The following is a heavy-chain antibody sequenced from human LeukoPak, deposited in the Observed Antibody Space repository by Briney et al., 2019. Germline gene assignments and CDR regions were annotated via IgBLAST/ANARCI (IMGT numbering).Heavy chain of an antibody. CDR3: ARSGYYAQWAFDI. CDR1: GFTFSSYW. V-gene: IGHV3-7*01. J-gene: IGHJ3*02. Sequence: GGSLRLSCAASGFTFSSYWMSWVRQAPGKGLEWEANIKQDGSEKYYVDSVKGRFTISRDNAKNSLYLQMNSLRAEDTAVYYCARSGYYAQWAFDIWGQGTMVTVSS. D-gene: IGHD3-22*01. CDR2: IKQDGSEK.